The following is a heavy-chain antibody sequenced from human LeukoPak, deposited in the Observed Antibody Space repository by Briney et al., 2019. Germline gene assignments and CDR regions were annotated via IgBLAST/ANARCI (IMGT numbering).Heavy chain of an antibody. Sequence: TGESLKISCKASGYEFSNYWIAWVRQMPGKGLEWIGIIYPGDSDVRYSPSFQGQVTISADKSISTAYLQWTSLKASDTAIYYCARHRVLLYFGEFDPWGQGTLVTVSS. CDR1: GYEFSNYW. CDR2: IYPGDSDV. D-gene: IGHD3-10*01. J-gene: IGHJ5*02. V-gene: IGHV5-51*01. CDR3: ARHRVLLYFGEFDP.